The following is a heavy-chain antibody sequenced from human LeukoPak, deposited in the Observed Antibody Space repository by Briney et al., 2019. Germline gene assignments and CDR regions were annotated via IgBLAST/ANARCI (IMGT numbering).Heavy chain of an antibody. V-gene: IGHV4-39*07. CDR1: GGLITTSIHY. D-gene: IGHD6-19*01. CDR3: ARGGSSGPDY. CDR2: IYYNGIT. J-gene: IGHJ4*02. Sequence: SETLSLTYSVSGGLITTSIHYWAWIRQPPGKGLEWIASIYYNGITYYNASLESRVTMSVDKSKNQFSLKLNSVTAADTALYYCARGGSSGPDYWGQGTLVTVSS.